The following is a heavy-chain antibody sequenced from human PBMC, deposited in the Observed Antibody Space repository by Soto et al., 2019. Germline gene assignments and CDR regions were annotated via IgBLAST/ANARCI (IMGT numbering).Heavy chain of an antibody. CDR2: ISSSSSYI. CDR3: ARDIWFGELLYPAVVDY. J-gene: IGHJ4*02. Sequence: PGGSLRLSCAASGFTFSSYSMNWVRQAPGKGLEWVSSISSSSSYIYYADSVKGRFTISRDNAKNSLYLQMNSLRAEDTAVYYCARDIWFGELLYPAVVDYWGQGTLVTVSS. CDR1: GFTFSSYS. D-gene: IGHD3-10*01. V-gene: IGHV3-21*01.